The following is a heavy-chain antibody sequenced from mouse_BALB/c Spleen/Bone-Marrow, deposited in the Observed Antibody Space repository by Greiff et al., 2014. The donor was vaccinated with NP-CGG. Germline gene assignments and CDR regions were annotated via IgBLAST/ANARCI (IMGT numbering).Heavy chain of an antibody. Sequence: VHVKQSGPELVKPGASVKVSCKASGYAFTSYNMYWVKQSHGKSLEWIGYIDPYNGGTYYNQKFKGKATLTVDKSSSTAYMHLNSLTSEDSALYYCAGYFDYDYFDYWGQGTTLTVSS. CDR3: AGYFDYDYFDY. CDR1: GYAFTSYN. V-gene: IGHV1S135*01. J-gene: IGHJ2*01. D-gene: IGHD2-4*01. CDR2: IDPYNGGT.